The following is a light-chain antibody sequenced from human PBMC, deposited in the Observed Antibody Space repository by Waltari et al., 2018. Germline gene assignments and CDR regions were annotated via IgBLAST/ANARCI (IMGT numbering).Light chain of an antibody. J-gene: IGLJ3*02. V-gene: IGLV4-69*01. CDR3: QTGGHGTWV. CDR1: SRHSTNI. CDR2: VKSDGSH. Sequence: QLVLTQSPSASASLGASVKLTCPLSSRHSTNIIAWLQQQPEKGPRFLMNVKSDGSHNKGVGIPDRFSGSSSGAERYLTISSLQSEDEADYYCQTGGHGTWVFGGGTRLTVL.